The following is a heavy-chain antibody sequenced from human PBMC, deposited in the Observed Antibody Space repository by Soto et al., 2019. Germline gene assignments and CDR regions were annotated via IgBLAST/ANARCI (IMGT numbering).Heavy chain of an antibody. CDR1: GFTFSTYG. CDR2: ITHDGSNK. V-gene: IGHV3-30*18. D-gene: IGHD3-22*01. CDR3: AKEYYYDGSGYSH. J-gene: IGHJ4*02. Sequence: GGSLRLSCAASGFTFSTYGMHWVRQAPGKGLDWVAIITHDGSNKHYADSVKGRFTISRDNSKNTLFLQMNSLRAEDTAVYYCAKEYYYDGSGYSHWGQGTLVTVSS.